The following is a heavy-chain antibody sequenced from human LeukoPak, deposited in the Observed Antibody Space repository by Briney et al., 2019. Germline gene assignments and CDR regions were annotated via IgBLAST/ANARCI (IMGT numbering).Heavy chain of an antibody. CDR1: GFTVSSNS. D-gene: IGHD1-26*01. V-gene: IGHV3-53*01. CDR2: IYSGTI. J-gene: IGHJ4*02. CDR3: AKEYSGSFSPFPSYFDY. Sequence: PGGSLRLSCTVSGFTVSSNSMSWVRQAPGKGLEWVSFIYSGTIHYSDSVKGRFTISRDNSKNTLYLQMNSLRAEDTAVYYCAKEYSGSFSPFPSYFDYWGQGTLVTVSS.